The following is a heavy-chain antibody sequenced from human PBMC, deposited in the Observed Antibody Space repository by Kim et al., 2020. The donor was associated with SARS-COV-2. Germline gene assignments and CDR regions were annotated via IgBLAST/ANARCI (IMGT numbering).Heavy chain of an antibody. V-gene: IGHV3-7*01. CDR1: GFTFSTYW. CDR3: AKEHWGPEY. CDR2: INQDGSKK. Sequence: GGSLRLSCAASGFTFSTYWMTWVRQAPGKGLEWVANINQDGSKKNYGDSVKGRFTVSRDNAKNSLYVQLNSLRVEDTAVYYCAKEHWGPEYWAQGTLVTV. J-gene: IGHJ4*02. D-gene: IGHD7-27*01.